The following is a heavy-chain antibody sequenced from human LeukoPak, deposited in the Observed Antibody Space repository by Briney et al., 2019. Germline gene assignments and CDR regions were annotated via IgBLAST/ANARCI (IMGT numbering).Heavy chain of an antibody. CDR2: INHSGST. V-gene: IGHV4-34*01. D-gene: IGHD3-3*01. Sequence: SETLSLTCAVYGGSFSGYYWSWIRQPPGKGLEWIGEINHSGSTNYNPSLKSRVTISVDTSKNQFSLKLSSVTAADTAVYYCARGSTPRFLEWLAIDFDYWGQGTLVTVSS. J-gene: IGHJ4*02. CDR1: GGSFSGYY. CDR3: ARGSTPRFLEWLAIDFDY.